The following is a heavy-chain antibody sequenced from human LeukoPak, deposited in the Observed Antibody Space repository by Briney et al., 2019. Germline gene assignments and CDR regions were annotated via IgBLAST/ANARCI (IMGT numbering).Heavy chain of an antibody. CDR2: MNPNSGNT. CDR3: ARGEGDYYDSSGYYPNN. V-gene: IGHV1-8*01. CDR1: GYTFTSYD. D-gene: IGHD3-22*01. J-gene: IGHJ4*02. Sequence: ASVKVSCKASGYTFTSYDINWVRQATGQGLEWMGWMNPNSGNTGYAQKFQGRVTMTRNTSISTAYMELSSLRSEDTAVYYCARGEGDYYDSSGYYPNNWGQGTLVTVSS.